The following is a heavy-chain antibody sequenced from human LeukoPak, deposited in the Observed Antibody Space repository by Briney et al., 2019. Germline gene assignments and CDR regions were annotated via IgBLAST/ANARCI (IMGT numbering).Heavy chain of an antibody. Sequence: PGGSLRLSCAASGFTFSSYDMHWVRQAPGKGLVWVSRISDADGSITDYADSVRGRFTISRDTAKNTLYLEMNSLGAEDTAVYYCARDLSGYSDYWGQGTLVTVSS. D-gene: IGHD2-15*01. CDR3: ARDLSGYSDY. CDR1: GFTFSSYD. V-gene: IGHV3-74*01. CDR2: ISDADGSIT. J-gene: IGHJ4*02.